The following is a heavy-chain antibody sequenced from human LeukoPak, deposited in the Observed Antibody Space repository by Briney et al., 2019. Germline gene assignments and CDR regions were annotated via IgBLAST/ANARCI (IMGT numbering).Heavy chain of an antibody. CDR3: ARSGELRTLYFDY. J-gene: IGHJ4*02. V-gene: IGHV3-23*01. D-gene: IGHD1-7*01. CDR1: GFTFSSYG. CDR2: ISGSGGST. Sequence: PGGSLRLSCAASGFTFSSYGMHWVRQAPGKGLEWVSAISGSGGSTYYADSVKGRFTISRDNSKNTLYLQINSLRAEDTAVYYCARSGELRTLYFDYWGQGTLVTVSS.